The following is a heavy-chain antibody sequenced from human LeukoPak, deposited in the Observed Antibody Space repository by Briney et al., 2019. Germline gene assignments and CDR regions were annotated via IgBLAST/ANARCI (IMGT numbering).Heavy chain of an antibody. CDR3: ARDRVGATTNFDY. J-gene: IGHJ4*02. V-gene: IGHV3-23*01. Sequence: GGSLRLSCAAAGLTFSNYAMTWVRQAPGKGLEWVSSISGSGGSTYYADSVKGRFTISRDNSKNTLYLQMNSLRAEDTAVYYCARDRVGATTNFDYWGQGTLVTVSS. CDR2: ISGSGGST. CDR1: GLTFSNYA. D-gene: IGHD1-26*01.